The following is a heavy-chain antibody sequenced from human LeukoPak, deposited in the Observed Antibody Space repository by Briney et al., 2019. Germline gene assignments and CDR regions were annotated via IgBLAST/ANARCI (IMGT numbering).Heavy chain of an antibody. V-gene: IGHV4-30-4*01. CDR1: GGSISSGDYY. J-gene: IGHJ3*02. D-gene: IGHD1-1*01. CDR2: IYYSGST. Sequence: PSHTLSFTCTVSGGSISSGDYYWSWIRKPPGKGLEWIGYIYYSGSTYYHPSLKSRVTISVDTSKNQFSLKLSSVTAADTAVYYCARDTTRGAFDIWGQGTMVTVSS. CDR3: ARDTTRGAFDI.